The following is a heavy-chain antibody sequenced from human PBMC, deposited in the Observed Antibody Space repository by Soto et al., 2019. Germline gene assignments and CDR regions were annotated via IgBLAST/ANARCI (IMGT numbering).Heavy chain of an antibody. J-gene: IGHJ5*02. Sequence: PGGSLRLSCAASEFTFSTYWMHWVRQAPGKGLVWVSRINSDGSRTTYADSVRGRFTISRDNAKNTLCLQMNSLRPEDSAVYYCARGEGSCTSTTCYADNSWFDPWGQGTPVTVSS. D-gene: IGHD2-2*01. CDR1: EFTFSTYW. CDR3: ARGEGSCTSTTCYADNSWFDP. CDR2: INSDGSRT. V-gene: IGHV3-74*01.